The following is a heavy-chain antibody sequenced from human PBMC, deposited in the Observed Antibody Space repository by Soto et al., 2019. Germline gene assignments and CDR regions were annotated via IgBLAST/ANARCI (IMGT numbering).Heavy chain of an antibody. Sequence: PGGSLRLSCAASGFTFSSYGMHWVRQAPGKGLEWVAVISYDGSNKYYADSVKGRFTISRDNSKNTLYLQMNSLRAEDTAVYYCAKETQLITYGMDVWGQGTTVTVS. CDR1: GFTFSSYG. D-gene: IGHD5-18*01. CDR3: AKETQLITYGMDV. V-gene: IGHV3-30*18. CDR2: ISYDGSNK. J-gene: IGHJ6*02.